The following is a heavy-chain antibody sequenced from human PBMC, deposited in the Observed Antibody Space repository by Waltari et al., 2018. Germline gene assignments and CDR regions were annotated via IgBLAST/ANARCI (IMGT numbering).Heavy chain of an antibody. D-gene: IGHD3-10*01. CDR2: IYYSGST. CDR3: ARQGDNYYGSGSPNDAFDI. Sequence: QVQLQESGPGLVKPSQTLSLTCTVSGGAISSGGYYWSWNRQHPGKGLEWIGYIYYSGSTYYNPSLKSRVTISVDTSKNQFSLKLSSVTAADTAVYYCARQGDNYYGSGSPNDAFDIWGQGTMVTVSS. V-gene: IGHV4-31*03. CDR1: GGAISSGGYY. J-gene: IGHJ3*02.